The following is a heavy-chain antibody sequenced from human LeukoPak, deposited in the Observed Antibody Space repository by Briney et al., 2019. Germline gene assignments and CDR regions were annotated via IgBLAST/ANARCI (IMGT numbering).Heavy chain of an antibody. CDR3: ARDGQGVAGPTRKRSYWYFDL. V-gene: IGHV3-33*01. CDR1: GFTFSSYG. CDR2: IWYDGSNK. D-gene: IGHD6-19*01. J-gene: IGHJ2*01. Sequence: PGGSLRLSCAASGFTFSSYGMHWVRQAPGKGLELVAVIWYDGSNKYYADSVKGRFTISRDNSKNTLYLQMNSLRAEDTAVYYCARDGQGVAGPTRKRSYWYFDLWGRGTLVTVSS.